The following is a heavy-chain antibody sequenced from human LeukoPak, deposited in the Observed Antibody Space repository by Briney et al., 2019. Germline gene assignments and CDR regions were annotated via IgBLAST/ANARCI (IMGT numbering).Heavy chain of an antibody. V-gene: IGHV4-34*01. CDR2: INRSGST. J-gene: IGHJ6*03. Sequence: PSETLSLTCAVYGGSFSDYYWSWIRQPPGKGLEWIGEINRSGSTNYSPFLKSRVIISVDTSKNQFSLKLSSEAAADTAVYFCARVGYRYVINDWSRTGLGAYPTKYYYHMDVWDRGTTVTVSS. CDR1: GGSFSDYY. D-gene: IGHD5-18*01. CDR3: ARVGYRYVINDWSRTGLGAYPTKYYYHMDV.